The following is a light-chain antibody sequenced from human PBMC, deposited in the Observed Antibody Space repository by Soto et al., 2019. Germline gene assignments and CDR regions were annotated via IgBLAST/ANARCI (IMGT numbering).Light chain of an antibody. V-gene: IGKV3-11*01. J-gene: IGKJ4*01. CDR2: DAS. Sequence: EIVLTQSPATLSLSPGERATLSCRASQSVGTSLAWYQQKPGQAPRLLIYDASNRATGIPARFSGSGSGTDFTLTISSLEPEDFAVYYYQQRSKWPLTFGGGTKVEIK. CDR3: QQRSKWPLT. CDR1: QSVGTS.